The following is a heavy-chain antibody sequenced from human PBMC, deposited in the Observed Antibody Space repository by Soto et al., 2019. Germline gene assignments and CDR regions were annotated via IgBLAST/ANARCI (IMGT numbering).Heavy chain of an antibody. CDR3: ARAYSSSWLFDY. CDR1: GGSISNYY. J-gene: IGHJ4*02. D-gene: IGHD6-13*01. V-gene: IGHV4-59*01. Sequence: SETLSLTCTVSGGSISNYYWNWIRQSPGKGLEWIGYIYSSGSTHYNPSLQNRVTISIDTSKNQVSLKVNSVTAADTAVYYCARAYSSSWLFDYWGQGTLVTVS. CDR2: IYSSGST.